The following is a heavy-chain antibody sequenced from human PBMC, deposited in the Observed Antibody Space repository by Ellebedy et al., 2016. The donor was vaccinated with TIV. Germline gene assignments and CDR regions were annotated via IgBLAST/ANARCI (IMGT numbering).Heavy chain of an antibody. CDR2: INPNSGGT. V-gene: IGHV1-2*02. CDR3: ARTLQYSSSWYDY. Sequence: ASVKVSCKASGYTFTGYYMHWVRQAPGQGLEWMGWINPNSGGTDYAQKFQGRVTMTRDTSISTAYMELSRLRSDDTAVYYCARTLQYSSSWYDYWGQGTLVTVSS. D-gene: IGHD6-13*01. CDR1: GYTFTGYY. J-gene: IGHJ4*02.